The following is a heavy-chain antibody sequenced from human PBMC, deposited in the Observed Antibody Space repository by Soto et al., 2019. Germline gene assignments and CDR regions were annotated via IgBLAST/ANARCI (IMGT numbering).Heavy chain of an antibody. J-gene: IGHJ6*03. Sequence: SETLSLTCTVSGGSISSYYWSWIRQPPGKGLEWIGYIYYSGSTNYNPSLKSRVTISVDTSKNQFSLKLSSVTAADTAVYYCARLENDFWSGYYPQPYYMDVWGKGTTVTVSS. CDR3: ARLENDFWSGYYPQPYYMDV. CDR2: IYYSGST. V-gene: IGHV4-59*01. CDR1: GGSISSYY. D-gene: IGHD3-3*01.